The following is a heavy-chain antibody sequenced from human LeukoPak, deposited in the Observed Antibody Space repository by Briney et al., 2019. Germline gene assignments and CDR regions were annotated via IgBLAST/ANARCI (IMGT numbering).Heavy chain of an antibody. CDR3: ARESGVSGSTVDFDY. J-gene: IGHJ4*02. CDR2: VYFSGVS. D-gene: IGHD1-7*01. V-gene: IGHV4-59*01. Sequence: PSETLSLTCNVSGDSRGRYYWSWIRQPPGKTLEWLGHVYFSGVSTYNHSLKSRVTISVDTSKNQFSLKLNSVTAADTAVYYCARESGVSGSTVDFDYWGQGTLVTVSS. CDR1: GDSRGRYY.